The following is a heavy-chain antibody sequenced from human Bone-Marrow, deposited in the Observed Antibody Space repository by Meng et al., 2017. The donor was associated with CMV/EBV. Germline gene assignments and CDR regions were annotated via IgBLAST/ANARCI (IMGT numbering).Heavy chain of an antibody. J-gene: IGHJ6*02. CDR2: INWKGNSV. CDR3: AKKRRVDSSMEYYFLYGMDV. Sequence: GGSLRLSCAASGFTFDEYSMHWVRQTPGKGLEWVAGINWKGNSVGYADSVKGRFIISRENGKNSLYLEMHSLRGEDTALYYCAKKRRVDSSMEYYFLYGMDVWGQGTTVTVSS. V-gene: IGHV3-9*01. CDR1: GFTFDEYS. D-gene: IGHD5-12*01.